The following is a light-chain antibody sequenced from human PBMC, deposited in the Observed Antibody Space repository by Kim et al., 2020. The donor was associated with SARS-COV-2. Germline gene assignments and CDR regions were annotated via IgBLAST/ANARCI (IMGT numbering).Light chain of an antibody. J-gene: IGLJ2*01. CDR2: EVS. CDR1: SSDVSSYNR. CDR3: SSYTSSNTVV. Sequence: GQSVRISCDGTSSDVSSYNRVAWYQQPPGTAPKVMIYEVSNRPSGVPDRFSGSKSGNTASLTISGLQAEDEADYYCSSYTSSNTVVFGGGTQLTVL. V-gene: IGLV2-18*02.